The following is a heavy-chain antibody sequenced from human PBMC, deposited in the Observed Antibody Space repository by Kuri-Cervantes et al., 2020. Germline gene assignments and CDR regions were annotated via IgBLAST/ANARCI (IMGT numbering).Heavy chain of an antibody. Sequence: SETLSLTCTVSGGSISSGGYYWSWIRQHPGKGLEWIGYIYYSGSTYYNPSLKSRVTISVDTSKNQFSLKLSSVTAADTAVYYCARHKELDAFDIWGQGTTVTVSS. V-gene: IGHV4-31*03. J-gene: IGHJ3*02. CDR3: ARHKELDAFDI. D-gene: IGHD1-7*01. CDR1: GGSISSGGYY. CDR2: IYYSGST.